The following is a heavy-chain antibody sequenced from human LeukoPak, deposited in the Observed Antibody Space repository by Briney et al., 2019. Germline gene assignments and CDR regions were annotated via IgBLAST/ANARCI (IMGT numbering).Heavy chain of an antibody. D-gene: IGHD2-2*01. CDR1: GYTFTGYY. J-gene: IGHJ4*02. CDR3: ARAFIVVVPAAIDLFDY. Sequence: ASVKVSCNASGYTFTGYYMHWVRQAPGQGLEWMGRINPNSGGTNYAQKFQGRVTMTRDTSISTAYMELSRLRSDDTAVYYCARAFIVVVPAAIDLFDYWGQGTLVTVSS. V-gene: IGHV1-2*06. CDR2: INPNSGGT.